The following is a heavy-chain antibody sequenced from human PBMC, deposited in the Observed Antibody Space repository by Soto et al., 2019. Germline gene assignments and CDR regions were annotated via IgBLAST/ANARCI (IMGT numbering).Heavy chain of an antibody. CDR2: INQDGGGT. Sequence: PVGSLRLSCVASGFTFISSFMGWVRQAPGKGLEWVANINQDGGGTYYVDSVEGRFTISRDNAKDSLYLQMNSLRGEDTAVYYCARYFRGSGRNLFDYWGQGTLVTVSS. D-gene: IGHD6-19*01. V-gene: IGHV3-7*03. CDR1: GFTFISSF. J-gene: IGHJ4*02. CDR3: ARYFRGSGRNLFDY.